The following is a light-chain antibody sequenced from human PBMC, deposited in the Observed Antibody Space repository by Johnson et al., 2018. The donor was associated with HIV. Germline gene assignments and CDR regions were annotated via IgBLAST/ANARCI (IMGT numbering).Light chain of an antibody. J-gene: IGLJ1*01. CDR3: VTWDGSLSVGHV. CDR2: DNT. V-gene: IGLV1-51*01. Sequence: QSVLTQPPSVSAAPGQKVTISCSGSSSNIGNNYVAWYQHLPGTAPKLLIYDNTKRPSGIPDRFSGFKSGTSATLGITGLQTGDEADYYCVTWDGSLSVGHVFGTGTKVTVL. CDR1: SSNIGNNY.